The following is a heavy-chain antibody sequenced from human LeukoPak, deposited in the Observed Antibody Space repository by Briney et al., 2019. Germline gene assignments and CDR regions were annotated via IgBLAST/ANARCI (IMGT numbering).Heavy chain of an antibody. D-gene: IGHD3-10*01. CDR3: ARGPLQNTMVPGYYYYYMDV. CDR1: GYTFTSYD. Sequence: GASVKVSCKASGYTFTSYDINWVRQATGQGLEWMGWMNPNSGNTGYAQKFQGRVTMTRNTSISTAYMELSSLRSEDTAVYYCARGPLQNTMVPGYYYYYMDVWGKGTTVTVSS. V-gene: IGHV1-8*01. CDR2: MNPNSGNT. J-gene: IGHJ6*03.